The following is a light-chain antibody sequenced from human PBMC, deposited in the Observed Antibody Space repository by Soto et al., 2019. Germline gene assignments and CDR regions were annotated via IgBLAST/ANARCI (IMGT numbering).Light chain of an antibody. CDR1: QSVSSN. Sequence: IVMTQSPATLSVSPGERATLSCRASQSVSSNLAWYQHKPGQAPRLLFYGASTRAAGIPARFSGGGSGTDFTLTISGLQSEDFAVYSCQQPHKWPYAFGQGTKLEIK. CDR2: GAS. CDR3: QQPHKWPYA. J-gene: IGKJ2*01. V-gene: IGKV3-15*01.